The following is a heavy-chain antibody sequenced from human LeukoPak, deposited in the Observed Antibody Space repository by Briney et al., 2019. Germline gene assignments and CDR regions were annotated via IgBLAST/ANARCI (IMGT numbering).Heavy chain of an antibody. J-gene: IGHJ4*02. D-gene: IGHD2-15*01. CDR2: IDPTDSYT. V-gene: IGHV5-10-1*01. CDR3: ARRGRSSSNFDF. Sequence: GESLRISCKGSGYIFTSYWIAWVRQMPGKGLEWMGMIDPTDSYTNYSPSFQGHVTISTDKSISTAYLQWSSLKASDTAIYYCARRGRSSSNFDFWGQGTLVTVSS. CDR1: GYIFTSYW.